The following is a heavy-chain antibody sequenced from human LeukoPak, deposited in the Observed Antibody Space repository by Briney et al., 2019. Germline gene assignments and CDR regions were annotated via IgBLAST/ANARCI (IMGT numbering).Heavy chain of an antibody. CDR1: GFTFSSYE. D-gene: IGHD3-3*02. CDR2: ISSSGSTI. J-gene: IGHJ4*02. V-gene: IGHV3-48*03. Sequence: GGSLRLSCAASGFTFSSYEMNWVRQAPGKGLEWVSYISSSGSTIYYADSVKGRFTISRDNSKNTLYLQMNSLRAEDTAIYYCAKDPPSITKPFDFWGQGTLVTVSS. CDR3: AKDPPSITKPFDF.